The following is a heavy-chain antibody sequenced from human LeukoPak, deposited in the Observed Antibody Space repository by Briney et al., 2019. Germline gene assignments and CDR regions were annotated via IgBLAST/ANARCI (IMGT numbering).Heavy chain of an antibody. V-gene: IGHV1-18*01. CDR3: ARDDLGYCSSTSCSDAFDI. CDR2: ISAYNGNT. Sequence: ASVKVSCKASGYGFTSYGISWVRQAPGQGLEWMGWISAYNGNTNYAQKLQGRVTMTTVTSTSTAYMELRSLRSDDTAVYYCARDDLGYCSSTSCSDAFDIWGQGTMVTVSS. D-gene: IGHD2-2*01. CDR1: GYGFTSYG. J-gene: IGHJ3*02.